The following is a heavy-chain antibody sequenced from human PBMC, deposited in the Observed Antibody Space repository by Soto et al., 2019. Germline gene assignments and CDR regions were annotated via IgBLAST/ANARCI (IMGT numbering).Heavy chain of an antibody. D-gene: IGHD3-22*01. V-gene: IGHV1-69*13. CDR1: GGTFSSYA. CDR2: IIPIFGTA. J-gene: IGHJ3*02. CDR3: ARVSVYYYDSSGSGGAFDI. Sequence: SVKVSCKASGGTFSSYAISWVRQAPGQGLEWMGGIIPIFGTANYAQKFQGRVTITADESTSTAYMELSSLRSEDTAMYYCARVSVYYYDSSGSGGAFDIWGQGTMVTVSS.